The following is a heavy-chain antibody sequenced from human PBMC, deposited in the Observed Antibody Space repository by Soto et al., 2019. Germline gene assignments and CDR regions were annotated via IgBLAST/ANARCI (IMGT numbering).Heavy chain of an antibody. V-gene: IGHV3-23*01. Sequence: GGSLRLSCAASGFTLNAYAMTLVRQVPGKGLEWVSAIGGSGGNRYYAASVKGRFTISRDNSKDALDLQMNSLRVEDTAVYYCARVASDYINSVDHWGQGILVTVSS. CDR3: ARVASDYINSVDH. CDR1: GFTLNAYA. D-gene: IGHD4-4*01. CDR2: IGGSGGNR. J-gene: IGHJ4*02.